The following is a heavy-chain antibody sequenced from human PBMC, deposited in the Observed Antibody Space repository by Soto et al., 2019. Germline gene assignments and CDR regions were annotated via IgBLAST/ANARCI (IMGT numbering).Heavy chain of an antibody. D-gene: IGHD3-22*01. CDR2: IYYSGST. V-gene: IGHV4-59*12. Sequence: PSETLSLTCTVSGGSISSYYWSWIRQPPGKGLEWIGYIYYSGSTNYNPSLKSRVTISVDTSKNQFSLKLSSVTAADTAVYYCARENYDSSGYDWFDPWGQGTLVTVSS. J-gene: IGHJ5*02. CDR3: ARENYDSSGYDWFDP. CDR1: GGSISSYY.